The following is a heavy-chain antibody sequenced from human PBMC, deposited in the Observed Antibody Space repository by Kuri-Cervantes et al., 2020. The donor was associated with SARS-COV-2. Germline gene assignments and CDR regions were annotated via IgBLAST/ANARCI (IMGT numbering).Heavy chain of an antibody. CDR1: GFIFSSYG. J-gene: IGHJ4*02. Sequence: GESLKISCEGSGFIFSSYGMRWVRQMPGKGLEWVGIIESSDSKTNYRASFEGHVTISVDKSNNTAYLQWSSLRASDTAMYYCATLYGHSFAYGYWGQGSMVTVSS. V-gene: IGHV5-10-1*01. D-gene: IGHD3-16*01. CDR3: ATLYGHSFAYGY. CDR2: IESSDSKT.